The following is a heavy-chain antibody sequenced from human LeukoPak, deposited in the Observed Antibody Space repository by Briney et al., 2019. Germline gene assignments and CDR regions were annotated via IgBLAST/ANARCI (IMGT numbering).Heavy chain of an antibody. D-gene: IGHD3-22*01. CDR3: ARHAYYYDNNGYYFGY. Sequence: GESLKISCKGSGYRFTDYWIGWVRQMPGKGLEWMGIINPGESDIRYSPSFQGQVTISADKSIDTAYLQWRSLKASDTAMYYCARHAYYYDNNGYYFGYWGQGTLVTVSS. V-gene: IGHV5-51*01. CDR2: INPGESDI. J-gene: IGHJ4*02. CDR1: GYRFTDYW.